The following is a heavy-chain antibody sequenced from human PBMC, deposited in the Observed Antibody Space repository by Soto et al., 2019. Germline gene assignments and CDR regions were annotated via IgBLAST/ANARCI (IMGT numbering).Heavy chain of an antibody. CDR3: ARSELGAHLDY. Sequence: QLQLQESGPGLVKPSETLSLTCTVAGGSISSSSYYWGWIRQPPGKGLEWIGSIYYSGSTYYNPSLKSRVTISVETSKNQCSLKLSYVTAAYTAVYYGARSELGAHLDYWGQGTLVTVSP. CDR1: GGSISSSSYY. J-gene: IGHJ4*02. D-gene: IGHD1-26*01. V-gene: IGHV4-39*01. CDR2: IYYSGST.